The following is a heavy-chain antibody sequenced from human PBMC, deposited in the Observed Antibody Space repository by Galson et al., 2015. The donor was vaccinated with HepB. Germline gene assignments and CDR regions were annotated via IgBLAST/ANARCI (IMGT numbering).Heavy chain of an antibody. CDR3: AREDTAMVGIIGY. Sequence: SETLSLTCTVSGGSISSSSYYWGWIRQPPGKGLEWIGSIYYSGSTYYNPSLKSRVTISVDTSKNQFSLKLSSVTAADTAVYYCAREDTAMVGIIGYWGQGTLVTVSS. J-gene: IGHJ4*02. D-gene: IGHD5-18*01. V-gene: IGHV4-39*07. CDR2: IYYSGST. CDR1: GGSISSSSYY.